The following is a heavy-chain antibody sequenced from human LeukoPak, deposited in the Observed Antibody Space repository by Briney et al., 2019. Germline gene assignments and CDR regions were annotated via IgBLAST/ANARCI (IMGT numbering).Heavy chain of an antibody. D-gene: IGHD4-17*01. V-gene: IGHV3-23*01. Sequence: GGSLRLSCAASGFTFSSYAMSWVRQAPGKGLEWVSAISGSGHSTDYADSVKGRFTISRDNSKNTLYLQMNSLRAEDTAVYYCARDGDYLVYYYYMDVWGKGTTVTVSS. CDR2: ISGSGHST. CDR3: ARDGDYLVYYYYMDV. J-gene: IGHJ6*03. CDR1: GFTFSSYA.